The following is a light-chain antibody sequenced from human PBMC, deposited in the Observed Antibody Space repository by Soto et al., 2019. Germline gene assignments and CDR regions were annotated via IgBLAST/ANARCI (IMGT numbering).Light chain of an antibody. J-gene: IGKJ4*01. CDR1: QSVSSN. CDR3: QQYNNWPLT. V-gene: IGKV3-15*01. Sequence: EIVMTQSPATLSVSPGERATLSCRASQSVSSNLAWYQQKPGQAPRLLIYGASTRATGIPARFSGSRSGTDVTLTISSLQSEDFAVYYCQQYNNWPLTFGGGTTVEIK. CDR2: GAS.